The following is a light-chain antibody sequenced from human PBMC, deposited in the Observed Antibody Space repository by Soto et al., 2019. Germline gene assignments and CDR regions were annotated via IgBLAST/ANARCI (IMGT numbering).Light chain of an antibody. CDR2: DAS. CDR3: QERSNWLPLT. V-gene: IGKV3-11*01. Sequence: EIVLTQSPATLSLSPGERATLSCRASQSVSSYLDWYQQKPGQAPRLLVNDASNRATGIPARFSGSGSGTDFTLTISSLEPEDSAVYYCQERSNWLPLTFGGGIKVEIK. J-gene: IGKJ4*01. CDR1: QSVSSY.